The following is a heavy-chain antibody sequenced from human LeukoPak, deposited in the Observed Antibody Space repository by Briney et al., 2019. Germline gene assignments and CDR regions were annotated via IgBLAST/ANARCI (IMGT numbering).Heavy chain of an antibody. CDR2: IYYSGTT. Sequence: PSETLSLTCTVSGGSISNYYWSWIRQPPGKGLEWIGYIYYSGTTNYNPSLKSRVTISVDTSKNQFSLKLSSVTAADTAVYYCARRGPPYYFDYWGQGTLVTVSS. V-gene: IGHV4-59*08. CDR3: ARRGPPYYFDY. CDR1: GGSISNYY. J-gene: IGHJ4*02.